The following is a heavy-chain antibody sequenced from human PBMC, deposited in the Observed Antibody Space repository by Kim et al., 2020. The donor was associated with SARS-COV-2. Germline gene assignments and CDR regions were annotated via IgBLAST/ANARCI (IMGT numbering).Heavy chain of an antibody. J-gene: IGHJ6*02. V-gene: IGHV3-72*01. Sequence: EYAASLKGRFTISRDESKNSLYLQMNSLKTEDTAVYYCVRIGSLYYYGMDVWGQGTTVTVSS. D-gene: IGHD3-10*01. CDR3: VRIGSLYYYGMDV.